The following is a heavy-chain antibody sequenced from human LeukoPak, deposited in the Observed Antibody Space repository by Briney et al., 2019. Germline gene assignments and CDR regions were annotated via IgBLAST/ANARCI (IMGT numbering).Heavy chain of an antibody. J-gene: IGHJ4*02. CDR2: IYYSGST. CDR3: ARGGYDILTGYHGYFDY. V-gene: IGHV4-59*01. Sequence: SETLCLTCTVSGGSISSYYWSWIRQPPGKGLEWIGYIYYSGSTNYNPSLKSRVTISVDTSKNQFSLKLSSVTAADTAVYYCARGGYDILTGYHGYFDYWGQGTLVTVSS. D-gene: IGHD3-9*01. CDR1: GGSISSYY.